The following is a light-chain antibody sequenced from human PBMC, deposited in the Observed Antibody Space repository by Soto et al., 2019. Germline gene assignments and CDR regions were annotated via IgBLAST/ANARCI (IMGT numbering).Light chain of an antibody. Sequence: QSVLTQPASVSGSPGQSITVSCTGTSSDVGGYNYVSWYQQHPGEVPKLIIFNVNNRPSGVSNRFSGSKSGNTASLTISGLHAEDEADYYCSSFTSSTTYVFGTGTKVTVL. V-gene: IGLV2-14*01. J-gene: IGLJ1*01. CDR1: SSDVGGYNY. CDR3: SSFTSSTTYV. CDR2: NVN.